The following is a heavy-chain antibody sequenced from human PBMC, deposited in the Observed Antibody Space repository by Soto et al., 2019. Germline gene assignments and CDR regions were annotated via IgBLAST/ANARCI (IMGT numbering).Heavy chain of an antibody. Sequence: QVHLVESGGGVVQPGRSLRLSCAASGFTFSSYGMHWVRQAPGKGLEWVAVMSNDGTSRFYADSVKGRFTISRDNSKNTLYLQMNSLRDEDTAMYYCSKVRVKDYYYYSMDVWGQGTTVTVSS. V-gene: IGHV3-30*18. J-gene: IGHJ6*02. CDR2: MSNDGTSR. CDR3: SKVRVKDYYYYSMDV. CDR1: GFTFSSYG.